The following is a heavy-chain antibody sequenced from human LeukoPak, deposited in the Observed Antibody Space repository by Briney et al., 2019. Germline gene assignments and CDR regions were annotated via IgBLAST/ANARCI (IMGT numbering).Heavy chain of an antibody. CDR1: GFTFSSYS. V-gene: IGHV3-23*01. CDR2: ISGSGGST. D-gene: IGHD3-9*01. CDR3: AKVTRYFDPFDY. J-gene: IGHJ4*02. Sequence: PGGSLRLSCAASGFTFSSYSMNWVRQAPGKGLEWVSAISGSGGSTYYADSVKGRFTISRDNSKNTLYLQMNSLRAEDTAVYYCAKVTRYFDPFDYWGQGTLVTVSS.